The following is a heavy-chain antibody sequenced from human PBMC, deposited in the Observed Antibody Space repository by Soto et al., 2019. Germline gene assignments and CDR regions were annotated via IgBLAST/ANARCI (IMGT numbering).Heavy chain of an antibody. CDR3: ARDTGGMDV. CDR2: IWHDGTNK. CDR1: GFAFSGYG. J-gene: IGHJ6*02. V-gene: IGHV3-33*01. Sequence: QVRLVESGGGVVQPGRSLRLSCAASGFAFSGYGMHWVRQAPGKGLEWVAGIWHDGTNKYYVDSVKGRFTISRDNSKNTLYLQMNSQRAEDTAVYYCARDTGGMDVWGQGTTVTVSS.